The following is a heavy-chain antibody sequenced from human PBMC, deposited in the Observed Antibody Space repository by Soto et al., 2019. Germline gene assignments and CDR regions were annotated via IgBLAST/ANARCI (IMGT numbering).Heavy chain of an antibody. V-gene: IGHV4-30-4*01. CDR3: ARGPSGDKVDS. CDR2: IYDGGRT. D-gene: IGHD7-27*01. Sequence: QVQLQESGPGLVKPSQTLSLTCTVSGGSISTVDYWWSWIRQSPDMGLEWIGHIYDGGRTYNNPSLESRVTRSGDTSKSQLSLTLSSASAADTAVYYCARGPSGDKVDSWGQGTLVTVSS. J-gene: IGHJ4*02. CDR1: GGSISTVDYW.